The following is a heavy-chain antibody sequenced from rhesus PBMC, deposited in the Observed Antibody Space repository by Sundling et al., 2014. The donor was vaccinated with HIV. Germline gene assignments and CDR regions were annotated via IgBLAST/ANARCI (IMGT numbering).Heavy chain of an antibody. CDR1: GYSFTKYY. Sequence: QVQLVQSGAEVKKPGSSVKLSCKASGYSFTKYYIHWVRQAPRQGLEWMGVEQPLPMATQSNVQKFQGRVTMTSDTSTTTAYMELSSLRSEDTAVYYCARGQILWVGLDSWGQGSVVTVSS. V-gene: IGHV1S2*01. CDR2: QPLPMAT. D-gene: IGHD5-24*01. J-gene: IGHJ6*01. CDR3: ARGQILWVGLDS.